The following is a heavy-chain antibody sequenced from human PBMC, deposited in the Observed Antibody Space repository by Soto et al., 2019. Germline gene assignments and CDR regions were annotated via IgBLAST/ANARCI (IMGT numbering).Heavy chain of an antibody. J-gene: IGHJ6*02. V-gene: IGHV3-15*07. CDR3: TTTTVTNPGDYYYYYGMDV. Sequence: PGGSLRLSCAASGFTFGNAWMNWVRQAPGKGLEWVGRIKSKTDGGTTDYAAPVKGRFTISRDDSKNTLYLQMNSLKTEDTAVYYCTTTTVTNPGDYYYYYGMDVWGQGTTVTVSS. CDR1: GFTFGNAW. D-gene: IGHD4-17*01. CDR2: IKSKTDGGTT.